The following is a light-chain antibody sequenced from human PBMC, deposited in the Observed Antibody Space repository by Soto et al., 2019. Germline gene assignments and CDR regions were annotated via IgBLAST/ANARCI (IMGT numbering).Light chain of an antibody. V-gene: IGLV1-40*01. CDR2: DNS. Sequence: QSVLTQPPSVSGAPGQTVTISCTGSSSNLGAGYDVHWYQQLPGTAPKLFIYDNSNRTSGVPDRFSGSKSGTSASLAITGLQAEDKADYYCQSYDSRVSNSYVFGTGTKLTVL. J-gene: IGLJ1*01. CDR3: QSYDSRVSNSYV. CDR1: SSNLGAGYD.